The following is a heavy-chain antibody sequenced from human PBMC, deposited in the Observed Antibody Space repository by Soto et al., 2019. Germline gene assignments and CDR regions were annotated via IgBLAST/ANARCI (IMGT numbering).Heavy chain of an antibody. Sequence: GGSLRLSCAASGFTFRNFWMHWVRQAPGKGLVWVSRIGPDGITTSYADSVKGRFTISRDNAKNTVYLQMNGLTVEDTAVYYCARESGDWPLNWLDPWGQGTLVTVSS. CDR2: IGPDGITT. V-gene: IGHV3-74*01. J-gene: IGHJ5*02. CDR3: ARESGDWPLNWLDP. CDR1: GFTFRNFW. D-gene: IGHD2-21*02.